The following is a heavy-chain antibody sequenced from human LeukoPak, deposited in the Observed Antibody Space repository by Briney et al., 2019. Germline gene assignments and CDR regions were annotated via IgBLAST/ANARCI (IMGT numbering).Heavy chain of an antibody. Sequence: GGSLRLSCAASGFTFSSCWMSWVRQAPGKGLEWVANIKQDGSEKYYVDSVKGRFTISRDNTKNSLYLQMNSLRAEDTAVYYCAGDSYDMDVWGQGTTVTVSS. CDR2: IKQDGSEK. V-gene: IGHV3-7*01. CDR1: GFTFSSCW. J-gene: IGHJ6*02. CDR3: AGDSYDMDV.